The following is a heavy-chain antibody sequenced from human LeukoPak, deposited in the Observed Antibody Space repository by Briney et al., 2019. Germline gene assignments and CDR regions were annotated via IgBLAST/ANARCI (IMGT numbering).Heavy chain of an antibody. D-gene: IGHD2-15*01. V-gene: IGHV3-21*06. J-gene: IGHJ6*02. CDR1: GFTFSSYS. CDR2: ISSTGNFV. Sequence: GGSLRLSCAASGFTFSSYSMNWVRQAPGKGLEWVSSISSTGNFVHYADSVKGRFTISRDNAKNSLYLQMDSLRGEDTAVYFCARVGCRGGSCSSRGDYYYGMDVWGQGTTVTVSS. CDR3: ARVGCRGGSCSSRGDYYYGMDV.